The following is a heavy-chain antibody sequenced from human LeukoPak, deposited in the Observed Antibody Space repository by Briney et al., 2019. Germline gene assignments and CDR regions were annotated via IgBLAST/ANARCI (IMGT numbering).Heavy chain of an antibody. CDR1: GYTFTGYY. CDR2: INPNSGGT. J-gene: IGHJ4*02. CDR3: ARDKDNGCGD. V-gene: IGHV1-2*02. D-gene: IGHD3-10*01. Sequence: ASVKVSCKASGYTFTGYYMHWVRQAPGQGLEWMGWINPNSGGTNYAQKFQGRVTMTRDTSMNTAYMDLSRLTSDDTAVYYCARDKDNGCGDWGQGTLVTVSS.